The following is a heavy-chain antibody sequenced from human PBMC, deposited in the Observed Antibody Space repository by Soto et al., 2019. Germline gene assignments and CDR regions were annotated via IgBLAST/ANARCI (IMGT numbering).Heavy chain of an antibody. D-gene: IGHD3-22*01. Sequence: QLQLQESGSGLVKPSQTLSLTCAVSGGSISSGGYSWSWIRQPPGKGLEWIGYIYHSGSTYYNPSLKSRVHISVDRAKNRSSLKTSSVTAADTAVYSCARQKYYDSYTWFDPWVQGTLVTVCS. CDR1: GGSISSGGYS. J-gene: IGHJ5*02. CDR2: IYHSGST. V-gene: IGHV4-30-2*01. CDR3: ARQKYYDSYTWFDP.